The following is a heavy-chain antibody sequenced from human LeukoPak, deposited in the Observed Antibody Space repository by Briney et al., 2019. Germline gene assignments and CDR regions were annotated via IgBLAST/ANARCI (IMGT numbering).Heavy chain of an antibody. V-gene: IGHV3-74*01. Sequence: GGSLRLSCAASGFTFSSYWMHWVRHAPGKGLVWVSRINSDGSSTSYADSVKGRFTISRDNAKNTLYLQMNSLKAEDTAVYYCARVTYYYDSSGYYRFDYWGQGTLVTVSS. J-gene: IGHJ4*02. D-gene: IGHD3-22*01. CDR1: GFTFSSYW. CDR2: INSDGSST. CDR3: ARVTYYYDSSGYYRFDY.